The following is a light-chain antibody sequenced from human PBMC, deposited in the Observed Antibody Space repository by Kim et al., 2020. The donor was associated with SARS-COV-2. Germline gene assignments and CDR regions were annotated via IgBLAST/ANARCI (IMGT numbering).Light chain of an antibody. CDR2: LNSDGSH. J-gene: IGLJ2*01. Sequence: QLVLTQSPSASASLGASVKLTCTLSSGYRSDAIEWHQQQPEKGPRYLMKLNSDGSHSKGDGIPDRFSGSSSGAERYLTISRLQAEDEADYYCQTWGSGIGVFGGGTQLTVL. CDR3: QTWGSGIGV. V-gene: IGLV4-69*02. CDR1: SGYRSDA.